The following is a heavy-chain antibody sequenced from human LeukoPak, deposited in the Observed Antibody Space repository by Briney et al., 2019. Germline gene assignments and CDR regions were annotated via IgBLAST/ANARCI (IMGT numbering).Heavy chain of an antibody. V-gene: IGHV4-39*07. D-gene: IGHD2-2*03. CDR1: GGSLRSTCYY. CDR3: ARLLRVGYCSTTSCNWFDP. Sequence: PPEALSLTCTLSGGSLRSTCYYWGWLRQPPGRGLEGIGSIYYSGSTYYNPSLKSPVTISVDTSKNQFSLKLSSVTAADTAVYYCARLLRVGYCSTTSCNWFDPWGQGTLVTVSS. J-gene: IGHJ5*02. CDR2: IYYSGST.